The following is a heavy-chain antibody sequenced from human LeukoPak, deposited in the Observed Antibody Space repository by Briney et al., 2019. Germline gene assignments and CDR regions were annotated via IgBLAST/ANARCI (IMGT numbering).Heavy chain of an antibody. CDR2: ISSSSSYI. CDR1: GFTFSSYS. Sequence: TPGGSLRLSCAASGFTFSSYSMNWVRQAPGKGLEWVSSISSSSSYIYYADSVKGRFTISRDNAKDSLYLQMNSLRAEDTAVYYCARDDILTGASYHGMDVWGQGTTVTVSS. V-gene: IGHV3-21*01. CDR3: ARDDILTGASYHGMDV. J-gene: IGHJ6*02. D-gene: IGHD3-9*01.